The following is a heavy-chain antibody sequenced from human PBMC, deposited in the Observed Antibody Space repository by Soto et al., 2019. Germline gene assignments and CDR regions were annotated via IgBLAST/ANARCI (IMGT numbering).Heavy chain of an antibody. V-gene: IGHV4-30-2*01. CDR3: ARAHYGDYGYGMDV. CDR2: IYHSGST. CDR1: GGSISSGGYS. J-gene: IGHJ6*02. D-gene: IGHD4-17*01. Sequence: QLQLQESGSGLVKPSQTLSLTCAVSGGSISSGGYSWSWIRQPPGKGLEWIGYIYHSGSTYYNPPRQSRVTLSEDRSKNQFSLKLSSVTAADTAVYYCARAHYGDYGYGMDVWGQGTTVTVSS.